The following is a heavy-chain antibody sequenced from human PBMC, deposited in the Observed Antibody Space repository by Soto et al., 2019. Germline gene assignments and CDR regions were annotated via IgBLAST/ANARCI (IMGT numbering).Heavy chain of an antibody. CDR2: IYYSGST. D-gene: IGHD6-6*01. CDR1: GGSISSYY. J-gene: IGHJ6*03. Sequence: SETLSLTCTVSGGSISSYYWSWIRQPPGKGLEWIGYIYYSGSTNYNPSLKSRVTISVDTSKNQFSLKLSSVTAADTAVYYCAGGVGQLVPGGAGTYYMDVWGKGTTVTVSS. V-gene: IGHV4-59*01. CDR3: AGGVGQLVPGGAGTYYMDV.